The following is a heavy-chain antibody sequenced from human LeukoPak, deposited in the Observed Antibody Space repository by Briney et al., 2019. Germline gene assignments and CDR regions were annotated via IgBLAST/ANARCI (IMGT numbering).Heavy chain of an antibody. J-gene: IGHJ4*02. D-gene: IGHD1-7*01. CDR1: GGSFSGYY. CDR2: INHSGST. V-gene: IGHV4-34*01. CDR3: ARGSNWNYAYY. Sequence: SETLSLTCAVYGGSFSGYYWSWICQPPGKGLEWIGEINHSGSTNYNPSLKSRVTISVDTSKNQFSLKLSSVTAADTAVYYCARGSNWNYAYYWGQGTLVTVSS.